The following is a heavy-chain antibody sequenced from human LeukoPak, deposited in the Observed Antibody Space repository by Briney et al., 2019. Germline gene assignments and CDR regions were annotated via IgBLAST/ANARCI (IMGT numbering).Heavy chain of an antibody. J-gene: IGHJ2*01. CDR3: ARERGYDILTGYPNWYFDI. CDR1: GYSFTDYN. CDR2: MNPNSGGT. Sequence: ASVKVSCKASGYSFTDYNMHWVRQAPGQGLEWMGYMNPNSGGTNYAQTFQGRVTMTRDMSITTAYMELSALKSDDTAVYYCARERGYDILTGYPNWYFDIWGRGTLVTVSP. D-gene: IGHD3-9*01. V-gene: IGHV1-2*02.